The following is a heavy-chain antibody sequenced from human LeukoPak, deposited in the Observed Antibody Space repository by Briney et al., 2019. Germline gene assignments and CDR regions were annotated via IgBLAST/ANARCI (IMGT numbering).Heavy chain of an antibody. V-gene: IGHV3-21*04. CDR3: ARGTYWSPLDFDY. CDR2: ISSDSSSFK. CDR1: GFSFTTYG. Sequence: GGSLRLSCAASGFSFTTYGMHWVRQAPGKGLEWVSSISSDSSSFKYYAHSVQGRFTISRDNARNPLYLQMNSLRAEDTAVYYCARGTYWSPLDFDYWGQGSLVTVSS. J-gene: IGHJ4*02. D-gene: IGHD1-1*01.